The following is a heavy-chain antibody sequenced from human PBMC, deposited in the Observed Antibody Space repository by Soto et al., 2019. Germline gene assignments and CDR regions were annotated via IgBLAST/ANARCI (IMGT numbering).Heavy chain of an antibody. V-gene: IGHV3-23*01. J-gene: IGHJ4*02. CDR1: GFTFSSYA. CDR3: GKGLGGGYCSSTSCYTPPPDYYFDY. CDR2: ISGSGGST. D-gene: IGHD2-2*02. Sequence: VQLLESGGGLVQPGGSPRLSCAASGFTFSSYAMSWVRQAPGKGLEWVSAISGSGGSTYYADSVKGRFTISRDNSKNTRYRQMNSLGAEDTAVYYGGKGLGGGYCSSTSCYTPPPDYYFDYWGQGTLVTVSS.